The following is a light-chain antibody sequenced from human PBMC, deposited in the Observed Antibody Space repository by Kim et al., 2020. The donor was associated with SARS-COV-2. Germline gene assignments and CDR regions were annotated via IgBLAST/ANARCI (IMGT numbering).Light chain of an antibody. V-gene: IGLV2-14*03. Sequence: GQSFTISCTGTSNDVGGFNYVSWYQQHPGKAPKLMIYGVSKRPSGVSNRLSGSKSGNTASLTISGLRAEDEADYYCISYTSSITWVFGGGTQLTVL. CDR2: GVS. CDR3: ISYTSSITWV. CDR1: SNDVGGFNY. J-gene: IGLJ3*02.